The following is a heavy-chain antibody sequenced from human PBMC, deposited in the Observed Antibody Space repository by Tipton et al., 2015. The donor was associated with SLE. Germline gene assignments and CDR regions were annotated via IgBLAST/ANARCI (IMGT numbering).Heavy chain of an antibody. CDR1: GGSFSGYY. D-gene: IGHD5-12*01. Sequence: GSLRLSCAVYGGSFSGYYWSWIRQPPGKGLEWIGEINHSGSTNYNPSLKSRVTISVDTSKNQFSLKLGSVTAADTAVYYCAGRLTRYSGYDYFDYWGQGTLVTVSS. CDR3: AGRLTRYSGYDYFDY. V-gene: IGHV4-34*01. J-gene: IGHJ4*02. CDR2: INHSGST.